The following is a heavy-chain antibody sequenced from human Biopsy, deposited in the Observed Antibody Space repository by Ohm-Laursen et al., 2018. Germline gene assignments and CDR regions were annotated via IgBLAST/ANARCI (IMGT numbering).Heavy chain of an antibody. V-gene: IGHV1-69*04. CDR3: ARAGRDGYNWDYFDF. D-gene: IGHD5-24*01. CDR2: IIPILGIP. CDR1: GDSFSNYA. J-gene: IGHJ4*02. Sequence: SSVKVSCKASGDSFSNYAISWVRQAPGQGLEWMGRIIPILGIPNIAQKFQARVTITADVPTNTVYMELSSLTSEDTAVYYCARAGRDGYNWDYFDFGGQGTRVSVSS.